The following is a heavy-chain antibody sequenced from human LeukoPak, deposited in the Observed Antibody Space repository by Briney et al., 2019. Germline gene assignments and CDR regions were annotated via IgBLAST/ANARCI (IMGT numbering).Heavy chain of an antibody. CDR2: MFYSGST. J-gene: IGHJ4*02. CDR1: GGSISSYY. V-gene: IGHV4-59*08. CDR3: ARLASSGCYFDY. D-gene: IGHD3-22*01. Sequence: SETLSLTCTVSGGSISSYYWSWTRQPPGKGLEWIGYMFYSGSTNYNASLKSRVTISVDTSKNQFSLKLTSVTAADTAVYYCARLASSGCYFDYWGQGIMVTVSS.